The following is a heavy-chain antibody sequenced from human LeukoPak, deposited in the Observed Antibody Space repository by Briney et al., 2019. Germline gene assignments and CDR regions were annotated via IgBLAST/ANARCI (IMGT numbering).Heavy chain of an antibody. V-gene: IGHV3-23*01. Sequence: GGSLRLSCVASGFTLTTYAMSWVRQAPGKGLEWVSSVSGTGFTTHYADSVKGRFTISRDTSKNILYLEMSSLRAEDTAVYYCAKDGYNSIPFDDWGQGTLVAVSS. CDR1: GFTLTTYA. D-gene: IGHD3-22*01. CDR3: AKDGYNSIPFDD. J-gene: IGHJ4*02. CDR2: VSGTGFTT.